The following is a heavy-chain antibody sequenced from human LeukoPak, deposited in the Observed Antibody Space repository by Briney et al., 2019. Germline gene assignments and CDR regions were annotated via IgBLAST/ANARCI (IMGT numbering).Heavy chain of an antibody. D-gene: IGHD3-22*01. CDR3: ARGLDWFDP. CDR2: IYHSGST. Sequence: PSETLSLTCTVSGGSISSYYWSWIRQPPGKGLEWIGYIYHSGSTYYNPSLKSRVTISVDRSKNQFSLKLSSVTAADTAVYYCARGLDWFDPWGQGTLVTVSS. V-gene: IGHV4-59*12. J-gene: IGHJ5*02. CDR1: GGSISSYY.